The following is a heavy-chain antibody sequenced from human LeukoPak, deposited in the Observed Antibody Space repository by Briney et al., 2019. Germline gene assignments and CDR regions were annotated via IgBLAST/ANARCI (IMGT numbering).Heavy chain of an antibody. J-gene: IGHJ6*03. CDR3: ARARYETRIWSKSRYDYYHYMDV. CDR2: FDPEDGET. CDR1: GYTLTELS. V-gene: IGHV1-24*01. Sequence: ASVKVSCKVSGYTLTELSMHWVRQAPGKGLEWMGGFDPEDGETIYAQKFQGRVTMTDDTSTDTAYMELSSLRSEDTAVYYCARARYETRIWSKSRYDYYHYMDVWGKGTTVTVSS. D-gene: IGHD2-8*02.